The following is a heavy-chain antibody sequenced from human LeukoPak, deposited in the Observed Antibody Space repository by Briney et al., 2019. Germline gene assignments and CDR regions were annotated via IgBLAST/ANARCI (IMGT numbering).Heavy chain of an antibody. V-gene: IGHV1-69*04. Sequence: ASVKVSCKASGGTFSSYGISWVRQASGQGLEWMGRIIPILGIANYAQKFQGRVTITADKSTSTAYMELSSLRSEDTAVYYCARIGQVRGVPSDGMDVWGQGTTVTVSS. CDR3: ARIGQVRGVPSDGMDV. D-gene: IGHD3-10*01. CDR1: GGTFSSYG. J-gene: IGHJ6*02. CDR2: IIPILGIA.